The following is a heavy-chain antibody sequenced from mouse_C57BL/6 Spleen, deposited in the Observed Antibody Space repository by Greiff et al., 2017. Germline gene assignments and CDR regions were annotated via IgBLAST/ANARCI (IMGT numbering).Heavy chain of an antibody. Sequence: QVQLQQPGAELVKPGASVKMSCKASGYTFTSYWITWVKQRPGQGLEWIGDIYPGSGSTNYNEKFKSKATLTVDKSSSTAYMQLSSLTSEDSAVYYCATRNYDATSFAYWGQGTLVTVSA. J-gene: IGHJ3*01. CDR1: GYTFTSYW. CDR3: ATRNYDATSFAY. V-gene: IGHV1-55*01. D-gene: IGHD2-1*01. CDR2: IYPGSGST.